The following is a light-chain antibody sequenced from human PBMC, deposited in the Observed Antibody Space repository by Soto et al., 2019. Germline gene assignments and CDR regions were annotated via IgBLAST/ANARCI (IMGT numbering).Light chain of an antibody. V-gene: IGKV3D-20*02. J-gene: IGKJ5*01. CDR3: QQRSNWPPIT. CDR2: GAS. CDR1: QRVSSNY. Sequence: IALTQSPGTLSLSPGERATLSCRASQRVSSNYVAWYQHKPGQAPRLLIHGASIRATGIPDRFSGSGSGTDFTLTISRLEPEDAALYYCQQRSNWPPITFGQGTRLEI.